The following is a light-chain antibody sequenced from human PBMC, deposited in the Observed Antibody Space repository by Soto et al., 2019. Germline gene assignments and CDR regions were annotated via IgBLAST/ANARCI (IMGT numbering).Light chain of an antibody. Sequence: QSALTQPASVSGSPGQSITISCTGTSSDVGGYNYVSWYQQHPGKAPQLMIYEVSNRPSGVSNRFSGSKSGNTASLTISGLQAEDEADYYCSSYTSSTTFYVVFGGGTKVTVL. CDR1: SSDVGGYNY. CDR3: SSYTSSTTFYVV. J-gene: IGLJ2*01. CDR2: EVS. V-gene: IGLV2-14*01.